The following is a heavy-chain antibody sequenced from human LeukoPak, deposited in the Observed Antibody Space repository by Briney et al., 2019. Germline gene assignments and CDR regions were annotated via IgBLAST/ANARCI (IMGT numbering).Heavy chain of an antibody. Sequence: SETLSLTCTVSGGSISSYYWSWIRQPPGKGLGWIGYIYYSGSTNYNPSLKSRVTISVDTSKNQFSLKLSSVTAADTAVYYCAKGRHSSSWYLGYYYYYMDVWGKGTTVTVSS. CDR1: GGSISSYY. CDR2: IYYSGST. J-gene: IGHJ6*03. V-gene: IGHV4-59*01. D-gene: IGHD6-13*01. CDR3: AKGRHSSSWYLGYYYYYMDV.